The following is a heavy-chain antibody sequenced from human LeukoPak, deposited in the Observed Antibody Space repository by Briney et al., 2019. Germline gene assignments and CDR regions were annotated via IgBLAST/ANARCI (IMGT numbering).Heavy chain of an antibody. Sequence: ASVKVSCKASGYSFTKFGISWVRQAPGRGLEWVGWIYNGNTKYAQSLQGRVTMTTDTSTSTAYMELRSLISDDTAVYYCARHAPIKTTVTTSHAFDIWGQGTMVTVSS. D-gene: IGHD4-17*01. V-gene: IGHV1-18*01. CDR2: IYNGNT. J-gene: IGHJ3*02. CDR1: GYSFTKFG. CDR3: ARHAPIKTTVTTSHAFDI.